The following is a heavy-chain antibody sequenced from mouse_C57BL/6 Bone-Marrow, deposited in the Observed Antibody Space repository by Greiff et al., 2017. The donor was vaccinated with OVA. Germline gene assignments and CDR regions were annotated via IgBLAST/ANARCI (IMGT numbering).Heavy chain of an antibody. CDR1: GFSLTSYG. Sequence: QVQLQQSGPGLVQPSQSLSITCTVSGFSLTSYGVHWVRQSPGKGLEWLGVIWRGGSTDYNAAFMSRLSITKDNSKSQVFFKMNSLQADDTAIYYCAKIFYDGYYESAMDYWGQGTSVTVSS. CDR2: IWRGGST. V-gene: IGHV2-5*01. CDR3: AKIFYDGYYESAMDY. J-gene: IGHJ4*01. D-gene: IGHD2-3*01.